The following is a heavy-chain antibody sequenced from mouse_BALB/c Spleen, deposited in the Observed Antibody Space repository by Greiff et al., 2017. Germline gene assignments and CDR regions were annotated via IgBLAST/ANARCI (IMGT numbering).Heavy chain of an antibody. CDR1: GFTFSSYT. Sequence: EVKLQESGGGLVQPGGSLKLSCAASGFTFSSYTMSWVRQTPEKRLEWVAYISNGGGSTYYPDTVKGRFTISRDNAKNTLYLQMSSLKSEDTAMYYCARQRGGMDYWGQGTSVTVSS. V-gene: IGHV5-12-2*01. CDR3: ARQRGGMDY. J-gene: IGHJ4*01. CDR2: ISNGGGST.